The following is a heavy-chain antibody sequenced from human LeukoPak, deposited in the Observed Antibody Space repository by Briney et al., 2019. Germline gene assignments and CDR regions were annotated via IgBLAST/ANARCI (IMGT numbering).Heavy chain of an antibody. CDR2: ITNSGRST. D-gene: IGHD1-26*01. CDR3: AREASGNYHVFDP. Sequence: GGSLRLSCEASGFTFSTYFISWIRQAPGKGLQWVGYITNSGRSTNYADAVKGRFTISRDNAKKSVYLEMTDLRAEDTAVYYCAREASGNYHVFDPWGQGTLVTVSS. CDR1: GFTFSTYF. J-gene: IGHJ5*02. V-gene: IGHV3-11*04.